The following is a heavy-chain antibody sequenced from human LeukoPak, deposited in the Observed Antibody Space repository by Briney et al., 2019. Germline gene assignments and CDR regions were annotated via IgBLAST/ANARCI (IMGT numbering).Heavy chain of an antibody. CDR3: ARHSHYDFWSGHLDY. CDR1: GYTFTSYW. CDR2: IDPSDSYT. J-gene: IGHJ4*02. V-gene: IGHV5-10-1*01. Sequence: PGESLKISCKGSGYTFTSYWISWVRQMPGKGLEWMGKIDPSDSYTSYSPSFQGHVTISADKSISAAFLQWSSLKASDTAMYYCARHSHYDFWSGHLDYWGQGTLVTVSS. D-gene: IGHD3-3*01.